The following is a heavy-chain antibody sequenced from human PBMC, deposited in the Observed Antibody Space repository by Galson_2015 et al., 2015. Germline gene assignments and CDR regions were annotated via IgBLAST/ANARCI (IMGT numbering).Heavy chain of an antibody. V-gene: IGHV3-30-3*01. CDR2: MSSGGSTI. CDR3: VRGFTGSYQGF. Sequence: LRLSCAASGFTFSSYSMTWVRQAPGKGLEWVAVMSSGGSTIDYSESVKGRFTISRDNSVNTLYLQMSSLRVDDTAVYYCVRGFTGSYQGFWGQGTLVTVSS. D-gene: IGHD5-18*01. CDR1: GFTFSSYS. J-gene: IGHJ4*02.